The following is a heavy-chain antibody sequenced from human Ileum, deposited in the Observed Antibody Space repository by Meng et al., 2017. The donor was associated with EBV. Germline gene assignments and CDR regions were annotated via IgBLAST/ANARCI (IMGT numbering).Heavy chain of an antibody. CDR3: AREGDDFTDVYFHH. V-gene: IGHV4-39*07. CDR1: GRSVNSTTDY. J-gene: IGHJ1*01. Sequence: LALLGSGPCRGGPSEPMSHSCCVSGRSVNSTTDYGGWIRQTPGKGLECIGGINYSGTTYYNPSLKSRVTISLDTSKTQFSLKLSSVTTADTAVYYCAREGDDFTDVYFHHWGQGTLVTVSS. CDR2: INYSGTT. D-gene: IGHD5-24*01.